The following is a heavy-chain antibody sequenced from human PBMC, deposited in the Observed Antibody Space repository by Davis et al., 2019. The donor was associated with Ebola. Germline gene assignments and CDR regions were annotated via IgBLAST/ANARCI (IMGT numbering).Heavy chain of an antibody. D-gene: IGHD3-3*01. CDR2: LSGSGDST. V-gene: IGHV3-23*01. Sequence: GESLKISCAASRFTFSDYAMSWVRQAPGKGLEWVSALSGSGDSTYYADSVKGRFTISRDNSKNTLYLQMNSLRAEDTAVYYCVKCPRFDFWGTQLDYWGQGSLVAVSS. CDR3: VKCPRFDFWGTQLDY. CDR1: RFTFSDYA. J-gene: IGHJ4*02.